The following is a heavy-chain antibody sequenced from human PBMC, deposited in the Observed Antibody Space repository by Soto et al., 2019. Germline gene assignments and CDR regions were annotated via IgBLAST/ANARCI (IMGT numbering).Heavy chain of an antibody. V-gene: IGHV4-34*01. Sequence: PSETLSLTCSIYGGSFSGYYWSWIRQPPGKGLEWIGEINHSGNTNYNPSLKSRVTISVDTSNNQFSLKLNSVTAADTAVYYCASSGPAVLKGFYYTDMDVWGQGTTATVS. CDR1: GGSFSGYY. CDR2: INHSGNT. J-gene: IGHJ6*02. CDR3: ASSGPAVLKGFYYTDMDV. D-gene: IGHD1-26*01.